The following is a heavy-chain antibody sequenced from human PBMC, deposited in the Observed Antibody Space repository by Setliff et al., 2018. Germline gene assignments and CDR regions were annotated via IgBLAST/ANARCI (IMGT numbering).Heavy chain of an antibody. Sequence: ASVKVSCKTSGYSFTSYGISWVRQAPGQGLEWMGWISADNGHTNIVKNFQGRVTMTTDTTTSTAYMELRSLRFDDTAVYYCARERAYDGLNYYGTDVWGQGTTVTVSS. J-gene: IGHJ6*01. D-gene: IGHD3-22*01. CDR1: GYSFTSYG. CDR2: ISADNGHT. CDR3: ARERAYDGLNYYGTDV. V-gene: IGHV1-18*01.